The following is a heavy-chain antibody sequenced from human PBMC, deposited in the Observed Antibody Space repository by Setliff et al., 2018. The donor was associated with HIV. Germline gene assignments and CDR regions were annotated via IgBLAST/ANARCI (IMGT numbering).Heavy chain of an antibody. CDR2: LYYTGHT. Sequence: SETLSLTCTVSGDSMSSSTYYWAWIRQTPGKGLEWIGALYYTGHTYFNPSLYSRVSMSMDASRNQFSLTVSSVTAADTAVYYCAREIPYSYGGRGHPLWGQGTLVTVSS. CDR1: GDSMSSSTYY. V-gene: IGHV4-39*01. D-gene: IGHD3-22*01. CDR3: AREIPYSYGGRGHPL. J-gene: IGHJ4*02.